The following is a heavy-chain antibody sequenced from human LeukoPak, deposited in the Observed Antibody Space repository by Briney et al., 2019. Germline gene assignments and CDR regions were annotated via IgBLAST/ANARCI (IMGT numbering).Heavy chain of an antibody. D-gene: IGHD6-19*01. Sequence: PGGSLRLSCAASGFTFSSYAMHWVRQAPGKGLGWVAVISYDGSNKYYADSVKGRFTISRDNSKNTLYLQMNSLRAEDTAVYYCADSSGWLTDLDYWGQGTLVTVSS. J-gene: IGHJ4*02. CDR1: GFTFSSYA. V-gene: IGHV3-30-3*01. CDR2: ISYDGSNK. CDR3: ADSSGWLTDLDY.